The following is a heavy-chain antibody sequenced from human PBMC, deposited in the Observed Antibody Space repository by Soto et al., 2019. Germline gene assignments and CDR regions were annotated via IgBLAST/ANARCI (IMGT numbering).Heavy chain of an antibody. CDR2: ISSSSSTI. CDR3: ARAPGIAVAGTTFDY. Sequence: GGSLRLSCAASGFTFSSYSMNWVRQAPGKGLEWVSYISSSSSTIYYADSVKGRFTISRDNAKNSLYLQMNSLRAEDTAVYYCARAPGIAVAGTTFDYWGQGTLVTVSS. CDR1: GFTFSSYS. J-gene: IGHJ4*02. D-gene: IGHD6-19*01. V-gene: IGHV3-48*01.